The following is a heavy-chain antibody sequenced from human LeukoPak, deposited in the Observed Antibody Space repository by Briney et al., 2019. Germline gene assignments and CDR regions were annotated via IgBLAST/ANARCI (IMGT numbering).Heavy chain of an antibody. Sequence: PGGSLRLSCSASGFTFSSYGMHWVRQAPGRGLEWVAVIWYDGSNKYYADSVKGRFTISRDNSKNTLYLRMNSLRAEDTAVYYCASDAYYYDSSGYEVDYWGQGTLVTVSS. D-gene: IGHD3-22*01. CDR1: GFTFSSYG. CDR3: ASDAYYYDSSGYEVDY. CDR2: IWYDGSNK. V-gene: IGHV3-33*01. J-gene: IGHJ4*02.